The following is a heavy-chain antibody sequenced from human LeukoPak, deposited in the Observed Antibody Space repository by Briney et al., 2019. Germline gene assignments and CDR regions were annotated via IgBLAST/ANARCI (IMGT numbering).Heavy chain of an antibody. CDR3: ARDSFMITFGGVIG. CDR1: GFTFRRYG. V-gene: IGHV3-30*03. D-gene: IGHD3-16*02. CDR2: ISYDESEK. J-gene: IGHJ4*02. Sequence: PGGSLRLSCAASGFTFRRYGMHWVRQAPGKGLEWVATISYDESEKFYADSMKGRFTISRDNAKNSLYLQMNSLRAEDTAVYYCARDSFMITFGGVIGWGQGTLVTVSS.